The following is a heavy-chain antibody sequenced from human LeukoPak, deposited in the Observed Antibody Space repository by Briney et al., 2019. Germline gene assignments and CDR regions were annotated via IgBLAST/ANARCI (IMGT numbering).Heavy chain of an antibody. D-gene: IGHD5-24*01. Sequence: SETLSLTCTVSGGSIGSGNYHWGWIRQPPGKGLERIGSIYYSGSTYYNPSLKSRVTISLDTSKNQFSLKLSSVTAADTAVYYCARGGSDGYLFDYWGQGTLVTVSS. CDR1: GGSIGSGNYH. CDR2: IYYSGST. V-gene: IGHV4-39*07. CDR3: ARGGSDGYLFDY. J-gene: IGHJ4*02.